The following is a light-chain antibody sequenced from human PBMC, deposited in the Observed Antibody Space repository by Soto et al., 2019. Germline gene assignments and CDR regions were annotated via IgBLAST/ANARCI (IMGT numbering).Light chain of an antibody. CDR3: SSYTTNSPPVV. J-gene: IGLJ2*01. CDR2: EVS. V-gene: IGLV2-14*01. Sequence: QSALTQPASVSGSPGQSITISCTGTSSDVGGYNYVSWYQQHPGKAPKLMIYEVSNRPSGVSNRFSGSKSGNTASPTISGLQAEDEAHYYCSSYTTNSPPVVFGGGTKLTVL. CDR1: SSDVGGYNY.